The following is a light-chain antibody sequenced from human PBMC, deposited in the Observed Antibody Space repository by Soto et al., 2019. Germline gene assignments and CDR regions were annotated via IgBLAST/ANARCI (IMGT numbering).Light chain of an antibody. CDR2: EVS. CDR3: RSYTSSSTLEGVV. CDR1: SSDVGGYNY. V-gene: IGLV2-14*01. J-gene: IGLJ2*01. Sequence: QSALTQPASVSGSPGQSITISCTGTSSDVGGYNYVSWYQQHPGKAPKLMIYEVSNRPSGVSNRFSGSKSGNTASLTISGLQAEDEADYYCRSYTSSSTLEGVVFGGGTKRTVL.